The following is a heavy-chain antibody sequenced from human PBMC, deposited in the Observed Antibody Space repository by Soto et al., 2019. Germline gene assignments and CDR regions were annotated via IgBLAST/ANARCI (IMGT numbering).Heavy chain of an antibody. CDR1: GGTFSRHA. D-gene: IGHD3-22*01. J-gene: IGHJ4*02. Sequence: QVQLVQSGAEVRKPESSVKVSCKASGGTFSRHAISWVRQAPGQRLEWMGGIIHIFGKANHAQKFQGRVTIIADESTGTVYMGLGSLRSEDTAMYYCARGWGYHSHDYYYAYWGQGTLVIVSS. V-gene: IGHV1-69*01. CDR3: ARGWGYHSHDYYYAY. CDR2: IIHIFGKA.